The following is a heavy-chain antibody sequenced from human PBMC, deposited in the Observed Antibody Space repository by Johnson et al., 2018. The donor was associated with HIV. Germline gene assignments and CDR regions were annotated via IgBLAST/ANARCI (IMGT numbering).Heavy chain of an antibody. CDR2: ISRSGSTI. J-gene: IGHJ3*02. CDR1: GFTFSDYY. V-gene: IGHV3-11*04. Sequence: VQLVESGGGLVKPGGSLRLSCAASGFTFSDYYMSWIRQAPGKGLEWVSYISRSGSTIYYGDSVKGRFTISGDNAKNSLYLQMNSLTIDDTAVYYCAKDPRYKYGGAFDIWGQGTMVTVSS. D-gene: IGHD3-16*01. CDR3: AKDPRYKYGGAFDI.